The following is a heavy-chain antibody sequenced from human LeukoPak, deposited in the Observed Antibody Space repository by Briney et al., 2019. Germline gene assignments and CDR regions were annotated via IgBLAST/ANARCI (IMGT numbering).Heavy chain of an antibody. CDR1: GFTFSTYG. CDR2: ISGSGGST. Sequence: GGSLRLSCAASGFTFSTYGMSWVRQAPGTGLEWVSDISGSGGSTNYADPVKGRFTISRDNSKNTLYLQMNSLRAEDTAVYYCLYGSGSYPHVLDIWGQGTMVSVSS. J-gene: IGHJ3*02. CDR3: LYGSGSYPHVLDI. D-gene: IGHD3-10*01. V-gene: IGHV3-23*01.